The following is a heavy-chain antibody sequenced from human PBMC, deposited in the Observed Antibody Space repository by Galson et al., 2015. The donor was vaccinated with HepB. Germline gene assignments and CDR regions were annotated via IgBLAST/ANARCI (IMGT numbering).Heavy chain of an antibody. J-gene: IGHJ4*02. CDR2: IYSGGST. D-gene: IGHD6-13*01. CDR1: GFTVSSNY. CDR3: ARDLGIAAAGRALDY. Sequence: SLRLSCAASGFTVSSNYMSWVRQAPGKGLEWVSVIYSGGSTYYADSVKGRFTISRDNSKNTLYLQMNSLRAEDTAVYYCARDLGIAAAGRALDYWGQGTLVTASS. V-gene: IGHV3-66*02.